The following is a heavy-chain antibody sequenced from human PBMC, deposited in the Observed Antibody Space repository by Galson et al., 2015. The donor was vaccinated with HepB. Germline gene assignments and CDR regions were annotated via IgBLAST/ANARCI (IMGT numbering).Heavy chain of an antibody. CDR2: ITASSSYI. CDR1: GFTFSTYS. J-gene: IGHJ4*02. Sequence: SLRLSCAASGFTFSTYSMNWVRQAPGKGLEWVSSITASSSYIYYADSVKGRFTISRDNAKNTLYLQMNSLRAEDTAVYYCARLRSIVPAADIDYWGQGTLVPGSS. V-gene: IGHV3-21*06. D-gene: IGHD2-2*01. CDR3: ARLRSIVPAADIDY.